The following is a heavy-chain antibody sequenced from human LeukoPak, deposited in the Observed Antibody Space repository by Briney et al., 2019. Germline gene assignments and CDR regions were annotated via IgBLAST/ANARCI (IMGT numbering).Heavy chain of an antibody. D-gene: IGHD2-2*01. V-gene: IGHV1-2*06. J-gene: IGHJ6*02. CDR3: ARVAYHLTPYSPGGYYAMDV. CDR1: GYTFTGYY. Sequence: ASVKVSCKASGYTFTGYYIHWVRQAPGQGLEWMGRIYPNSGGTNYAQKFQGRVTMTRDTSISTAYVELSRLRSDDTAVYYCARVAYHLTPYSPGGYYAMDVWGQGTTVTVSS. CDR2: IYPNSGGT.